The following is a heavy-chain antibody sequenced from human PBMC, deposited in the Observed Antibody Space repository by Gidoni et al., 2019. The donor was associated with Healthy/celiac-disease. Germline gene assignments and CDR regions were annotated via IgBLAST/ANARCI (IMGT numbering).Heavy chain of an antibody. J-gene: IGHJ6*02. Sequence: QVQLVQSGAEVKKPGASVKVSCKASGYTFTSYYMHWVRQAPGQGLEWMGIINPSGGSTSYAQKFQGRVTMTRDTSTSTVYMELSSLRSEDTAVYYCARDFARVAEYYYYGMDVWGQGTTVTVSS. V-gene: IGHV1-46*01. CDR1: GYTFTSYY. CDR2: INPSGGST. D-gene: IGHD6-19*01. CDR3: ARDFARVAEYYYYGMDV.